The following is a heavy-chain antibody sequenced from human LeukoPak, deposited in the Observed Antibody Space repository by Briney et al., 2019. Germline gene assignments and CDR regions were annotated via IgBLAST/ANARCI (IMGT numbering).Heavy chain of an antibody. CDR3: AKVGAGTCCHFEY. CDR2: INPNSGDT. V-gene: IGHV1-2*02. D-gene: IGHD2-15*01. J-gene: IGHJ4*02. CDR1: GYTFSDYY. Sequence: ASVKVSCKASGYTFSDYYMHWVRQAPGLGPEWMGWINPNSGDTHYARKFQGRVTLTRDTSISTAYMELSRLTSDDTAVYYCAKVGAGTCCHFEYWGQGTLVTVSS.